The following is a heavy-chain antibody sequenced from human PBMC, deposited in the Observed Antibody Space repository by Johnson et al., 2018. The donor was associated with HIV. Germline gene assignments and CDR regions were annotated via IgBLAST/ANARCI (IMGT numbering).Heavy chain of an antibody. CDR3: AKFEGFITVNRVVGDAFDI. V-gene: IGHV3-11*04. CDR1: GFSFGDCY. J-gene: IGHJ3*02. CDR2: INTSGTTV. Sequence: VESGGGLVKPGGSLRLSCVASGFSFGDCYMSWIRQAPGKGLAWISDINTSGTTVPSSVSVKGRFAISRDNAKNSLYPQMSRLRAEDTAVYFCAKFEGFITVNRVVGDAFDIWGQGTMVAVSS. D-gene: IGHD3-10*01.